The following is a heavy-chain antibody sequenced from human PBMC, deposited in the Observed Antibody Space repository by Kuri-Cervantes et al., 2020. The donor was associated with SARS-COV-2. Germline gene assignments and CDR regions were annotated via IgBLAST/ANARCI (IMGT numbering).Heavy chain of an antibody. J-gene: IGHJ6*02. D-gene: IGHD6-13*01. CDR2: ISSSSSYI. CDR3: ARNSSSWLGYYYYGMDV. Sequence: GESLKISCAASGFTFSSYSMNWVRQAPGKGLEWVSSISSSSSYIYYADSVKGRFTISRDNAKNSLYLQMNSLRAEDTAVYYCARNSSSWLGYYYYGMDVWGQGTTVTVSS. CDR1: GFTFSSYS. V-gene: IGHV3-21*01.